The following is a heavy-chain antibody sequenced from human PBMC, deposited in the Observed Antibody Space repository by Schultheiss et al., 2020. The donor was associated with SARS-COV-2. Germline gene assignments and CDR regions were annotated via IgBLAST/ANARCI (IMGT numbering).Heavy chain of an antibody. D-gene: IGHD3-10*01. CDR1: GGSFRGYY. CDR2: INNSGST. J-gene: IGHJ4*02. V-gene: IGHV4-34*01. CDR3: ARGDLTLVRQVVTSVRYDS. Sequence: SQTLSLTCAVYGGSFRGYYWSWIRQPPGKGLEWIGEINNSGSTNYNPSLKSRVTISVDTSKNQFSLKLNSVTAADTAVYYCARGDLTLVRQVVTSVRYDSWGQGALVTVSS.